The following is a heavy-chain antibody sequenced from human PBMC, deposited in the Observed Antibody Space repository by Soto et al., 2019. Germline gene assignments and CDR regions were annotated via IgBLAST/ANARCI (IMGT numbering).Heavy chain of an antibody. Sequence: QLQLQESGPGLVKPSETLSLTCTVTGGSISSSSYYWGWIRQPPGKGLEWIGSIYYSGRTYYNPSLKSRVTIAVDTSKNQFSLKLSSVTAADTAVYYCARQSVRGHRWFDPWGEGTLVTVSS. CDR2: IYYSGRT. CDR3: ARQSVRGHRWFDP. V-gene: IGHV4-39*01. CDR1: GGSISSSSYY. J-gene: IGHJ5*02. D-gene: IGHD3-10*01.